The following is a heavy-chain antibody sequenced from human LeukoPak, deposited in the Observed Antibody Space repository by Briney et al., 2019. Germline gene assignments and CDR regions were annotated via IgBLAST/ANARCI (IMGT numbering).Heavy chain of an antibody. V-gene: IGHV3-7*01. CDR2: IKKDGSEK. J-gene: IGHJ3*02. D-gene: IGHD2/OR15-2a*01. CDR3: ASQYSNNAFEI. CDR1: GFSFSNSW. Sequence: PGGSLRLSCAASGFSFSNSWMAWVRQAPGKGLEWVANIKKDGSEKIYGDSVKGRLTIPRDNAKSSLFLQMDSLRPEDTAVYYCASQYSNNAFEIWGQGTKVTVSS.